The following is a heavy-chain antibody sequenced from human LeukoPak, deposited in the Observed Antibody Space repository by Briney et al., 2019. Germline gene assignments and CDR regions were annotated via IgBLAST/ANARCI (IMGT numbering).Heavy chain of an antibody. J-gene: IGHJ3*02. V-gene: IGHV3-30*18. Sequence: PGGSLRLSCAASGFTFSTYGMHWVRQAPGKGLEWVAIISYDGSNKYYADSVKGRFTISRDNSKNTLYLQMNSLRAEDTAVYYCAKDLLNYYYDSSGYGDDAFDIWGQGTMVTVSS. CDR2: ISYDGSNK. D-gene: IGHD3-22*01. CDR1: GFTFSTYG. CDR3: AKDLLNYYYDSSGYGDDAFDI.